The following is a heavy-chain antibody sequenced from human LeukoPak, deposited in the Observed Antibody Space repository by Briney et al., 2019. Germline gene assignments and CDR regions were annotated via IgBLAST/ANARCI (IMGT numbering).Heavy chain of an antibody. D-gene: IGHD2-21*02. V-gene: IGHV3-48*01. CDR2: ISSSSSTI. Sequence: PGGSLRLSCAASGFTFTTYSMNWVRQAPGKGLEWVSYISSSSSTIYYADSVKGRFTISRDNAKNSLYLQMNSLRAEDTAVYYCARGASYVTSQWFDPWGQGTQVTVSS. CDR1: GFTFTTYS. CDR3: ARGASYVTSQWFDP. J-gene: IGHJ5*02.